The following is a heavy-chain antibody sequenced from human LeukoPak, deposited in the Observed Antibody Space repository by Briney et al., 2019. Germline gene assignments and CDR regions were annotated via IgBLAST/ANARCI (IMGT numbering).Heavy chain of an antibody. V-gene: IGHV1-18*01. CDR1: GYTLTSYF. CDR3: ARANYYSGMDV. J-gene: IGHJ6*02. Sequence: ASVKVSCKAAGYTLTSYFISWVRQAPGQALEWMGWNSEYNGNANYAQKFLGRVTMTTDTATSTAYMERGSLRSDDTAVFYCARANYYSGMDVWGQGTPVTVSS. CDR2: NSEYNGNA.